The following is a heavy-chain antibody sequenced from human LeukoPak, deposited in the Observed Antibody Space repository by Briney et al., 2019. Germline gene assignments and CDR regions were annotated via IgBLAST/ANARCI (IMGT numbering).Heavy chain of an antibody. D-gene: IGHD5-12*01. CDR1: GGSISSYY. Sequence: SETLSLTCTVSGGSISSYYWSWIRQPPGKGLEWIGYIYYSGSTNYNPSLKSRVTISVDTSKNQFSLKLSSVTAADTAVYYCARDPRPPMDIVATTYYYYGMDVWGQGTTVTVSS. CDR3: ARDPRPPMDIVATTYYYYGMDV. J-gene: IGHJ6*02. CDR2: IYYSGST. V-gene: IGHV4-59*12.